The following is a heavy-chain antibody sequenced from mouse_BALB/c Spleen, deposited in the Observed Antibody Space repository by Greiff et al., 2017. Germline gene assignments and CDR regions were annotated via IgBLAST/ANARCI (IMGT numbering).Heavy chain of an antibody. CDR3: ARDGITTNY. Sequence: EVNVVESGGGLVKPGGSLKLSCAASGFTFSDYYMYWVRQTPEKRLEWVATISDGGSYTYYPDSVKGRFTISRDNAKNNLYLQMSSLKSEDTAMYYCARDGITTNYWGQGTTLTVSS. CDR2: ISDGGSYT. J-gene: IGHJ2*01. CDR1: GFTFSDYY. V-gene: IGHV5-4*02. D-gene: IGHD2-4*01.